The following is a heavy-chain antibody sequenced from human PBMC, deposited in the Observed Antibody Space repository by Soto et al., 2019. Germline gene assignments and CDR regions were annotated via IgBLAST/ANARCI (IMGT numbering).Heavy chain of an antibody. D-gene: IGHD1-26*01. J-gene: IGHJ6*02. CDR1: GGSFSGYY. CDR3: ARAQAIPSGSSHPIYYYYSYGMAV. Sequence: QVQLQQWGAGLLKPSETLSLTCAVYGGSFSGYYWSWIRQPPGKGLEWIGEINHSGSTNYNPSLKSRVTISVATSNNQFSLKRSSVTAADTAVYYCARAQAIPSGSSHPIYYYYSYGMAVWGQGTTVTVSS. CDR2: INHSGST. V-gene: IGHV4-34*01.